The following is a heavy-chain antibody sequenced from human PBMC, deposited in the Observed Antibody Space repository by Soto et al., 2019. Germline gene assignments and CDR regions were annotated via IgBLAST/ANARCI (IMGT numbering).Heavy chain of an antibody. V-gene: IGHV4-31*03. J-gene: IGHJ6*02. CDR3: AIGPRYDFWSGPYGMDV. CDR2: IYYSGST. D-gene: IGHD3-3*01. CDR1: GGSISSGGYY. Sequence: PSETLSLTCTVSGGSISSGGYYWSWIRQHPGKGLEWIGYIYYSGSTYYNPSLKSRVTISVDTSNNQFSPKLSSVTAADTAVYYCAIGPRYDFWSGPYGMDVWGQGATVTVSS.